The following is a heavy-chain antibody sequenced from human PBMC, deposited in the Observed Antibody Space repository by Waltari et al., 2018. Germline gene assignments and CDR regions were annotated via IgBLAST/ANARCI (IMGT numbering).Heavy chain of an antibody. Sequence: QVQLQESGPGLVKPSETLSLTCTVSGGSISSYYWSWIRQPPGKGLEWIGYIYYSGSTNYNHSRKSRVTISVDTSKNQFSLKLSSVTAADTAVYYCARSSMVYATFDYWGQGTLVTVSS. CDR2: IYYSGST. D-gene: IGHD2-8*01. CDR3: ARSSMVYATFDY. CDR1: GGSISSYY. J-gene: IGHJ4*02. V-gene: IGHV4-59*01.